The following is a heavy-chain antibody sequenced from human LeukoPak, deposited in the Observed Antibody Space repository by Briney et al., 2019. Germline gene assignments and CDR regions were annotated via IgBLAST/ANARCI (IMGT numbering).Heavy chain of an antibody. CDR3: AHRFVHGDFDY. CDR2: IYWDDDK. V-gene: IGHV2-5*02. D-gene: IGHD4-17*01. J-gene: IGHJ4*02. CDR1: GFSLSTSGVG. Sequence: SGPTLVNPTQTLTLTCTFSGFSLSTSGVGVGWIRQPPGKALEWLALIYWDDDKYCSPSLKSRLTISKGTSKNQVVLTMTNMDPVDTATYYCAHRFVHGDFDYWGQGTLVTVSS.